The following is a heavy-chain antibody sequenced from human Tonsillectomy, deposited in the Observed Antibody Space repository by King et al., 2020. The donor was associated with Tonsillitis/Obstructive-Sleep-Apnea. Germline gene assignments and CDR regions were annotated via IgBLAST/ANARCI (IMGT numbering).Heavy chain of an antibody. CDR2: INSDGSST. CDR1: GFTFSSYW. Sequence: VQLVESGGGLVQPGGSLRLSCAASGFTFSSYWMHWVRQAPGKGLVWVSRINSDGSSTSYADSVKGRFTISRDNAKNTLYLQMNSLRAEDTAVYYCARDRGTLNLYWYFDLWGRGTLVTVSS. D-gene: IGHD3-10*01. CDR3: ARDRGTLNLYWYFDL. J-gene: IGHJ2*01. V-gene: IGHV3-74*01.